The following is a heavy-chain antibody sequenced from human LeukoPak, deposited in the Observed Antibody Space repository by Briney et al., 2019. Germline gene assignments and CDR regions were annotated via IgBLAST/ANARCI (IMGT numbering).Heavy chain of an antibody. CDR2: IKPDGIDK. CDR1: GFTFRSHW. J-gene: IGHJ3*02. D-gene: IGHD5-24*01. Sequence: GGSLRLSCVGSGFTFRSHWVNWVRQSPGKGLEWVANIKPDGIDKYYVDSATGRFTVSRDNAKNSAFMQMNSLRDEDTAIYYCASISAQTFDIWGQGTLVSVSS. V-gene: IGHV3-7*01. CDR3: ASISAQTFDI.